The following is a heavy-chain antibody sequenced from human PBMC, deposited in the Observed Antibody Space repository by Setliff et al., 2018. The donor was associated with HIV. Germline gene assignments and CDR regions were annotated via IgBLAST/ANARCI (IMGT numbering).Heavy chain of an antibody. J-gene: IGHJ4*02. CDR1: GYTFTSYG. CDR2: ISAYNGNT. V-gene: IGHV1-18*01. CDR3: ARDSRYFGYSSSFGDY. D-gene: IGHD6-13*01. Sequence: ASVMVSCKASGYTFTSYGISWVRQAPGQGLEWMGWISAYNGNTKYAQKLQGRVTMITDTSTSTAYMELRSLRSDDTAVYYCARDSRYFGYSSSFGDYWGQGTLVTVSS.